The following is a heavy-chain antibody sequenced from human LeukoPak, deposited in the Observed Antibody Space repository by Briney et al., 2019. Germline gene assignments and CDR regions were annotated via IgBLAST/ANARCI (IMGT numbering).Heavy chain of an antibody. CDR3: ARNPRYYDSSGYPFDY. V-gene: IGHV3-48*04. CDR2: ISSSSSTI. J-gene: IGHJ4*02. D-gene: IGHD3-22*01. CDR1: GFTFSSYS. Sequence: PGGSLRLSCAASGFTFSSYSMNWVRQAPGKGLEWVSYISSSSSTIYYADSVKGRFTISRDNAKNSLYLQMNSLRAEDTAVYYCARNPRYYDSSGYPFDYWGQGTLVTVSS.